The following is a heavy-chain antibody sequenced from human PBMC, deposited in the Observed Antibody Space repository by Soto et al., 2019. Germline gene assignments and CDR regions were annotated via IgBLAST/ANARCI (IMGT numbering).Heavy chain of an antibody. CDR2: ISTTSTYI. V-gene: IGHV3-21*01. D-gene: IGHD4-17*01. Sequence: EVQLVESGGGLVKPGGSLRLSCAASGFTFSSYSMNWVRQARGKGLGWVSSISTTSTYIYYADSVKGRFTISRDNAKNSLYLQMTSLNALATAVHYCAREGSLYGASVSNCRDSWCQGT. CDR1: GFTFSSYS. J-gene: IGHJ5*02. CDR3: AREGSLYGASVSNCRDS.